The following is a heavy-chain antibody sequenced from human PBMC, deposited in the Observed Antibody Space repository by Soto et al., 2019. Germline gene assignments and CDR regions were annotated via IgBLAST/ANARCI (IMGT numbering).Heavy chain of an antibody. V-gene: IGHV1-69*13. CDR1: GGTFSSYA. J-gene: IGHJ3*02. CDR2: IIPIFGTA. D-gene: IGHD3-22*01. CDR3: ARDWGRDYYDSSGRYPAGDAFDI. Sequence: GASVKVSCKASGGTFSSYAISWVRQAPGQGLEWMGGIIPIFGTANYAQKFQGRVTITADESTSTAYMELSSLRSEDTAVYYCARDWGRDYYDSSGRYPAGDAFDIWGQGTMVTVSS.